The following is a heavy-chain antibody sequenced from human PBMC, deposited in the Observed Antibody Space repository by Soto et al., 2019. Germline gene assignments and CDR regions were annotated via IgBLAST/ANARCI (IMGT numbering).Heavy chain of an antibody. J-gene: IGHJ4*02. Sequence: QVQLRQWGAGLLKPSETLSLRCAVYGGSLSDYSWSWIRQSPEKGLEWIGEINHGGSTKYNPSLKGQVTISVDTSKNQVSLFLASATAADTAVYRCGRGGGKSGYFFDYWGRGTLVTVSS. CDR3: GRGGGKSGYFFDY. V-gene: IGHV4-34*02. D-gene: IGHD5-12*01. CDR2: INHGGST. CDR1: GGSLSDYS.